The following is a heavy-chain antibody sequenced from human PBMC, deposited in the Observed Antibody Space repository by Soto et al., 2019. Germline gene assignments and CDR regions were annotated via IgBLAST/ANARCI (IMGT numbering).Heavy chain of an antibody. V-gene: IGHV1-18*01. CDR3: AKDLGSGYRFDY. D-gene: IGHD3-9*01. J-gene: IGHJ4*02. Sequence: QVQLVQSGPEVKKPGASVKVACKASGYTFLKYGINWVRQAPGQGLEWMGGIQTDNDHASFAQKFEGRVTMTTDTSTRTVYMELRDLSSDDPAVYYCAKDLGSGYRFDYWGQGTPVTVSS. CDR2: IQTDNDHA. CDR1: GYTFLKYG.